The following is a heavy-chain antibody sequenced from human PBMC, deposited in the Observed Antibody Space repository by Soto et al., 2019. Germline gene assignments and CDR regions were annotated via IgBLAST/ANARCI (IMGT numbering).Heavy chain of an antibody. J-gene: IGHJ6*02. CDR2: ISSYNGDT. CDR1: GYTFSNYG. V-gene: IGHV1-18*01. D-gene: IGHD5-18*01. Sequence: ASVKVSCKASGYTFSNYGITWVRQAPGQGLEWMGWISSYNGDTHYTQRLQGRVTMTTDTSTSTAYMELRGLRSDDTAVYYCAREGSLVDTAMDYYYYYGMDVWGQGTTVTVSS. CDR3: AREGSLVDTAMDYYYYYGMDV.